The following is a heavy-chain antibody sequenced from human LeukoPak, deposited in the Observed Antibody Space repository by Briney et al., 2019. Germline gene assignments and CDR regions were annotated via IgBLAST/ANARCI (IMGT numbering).Heavy chain of an antibody. V-gene: IGHV4-34*01. CDR3: ARGSKVTGYYYYYYMDV. CDR2: INHSGST. J-gene: IGHJ6*03. Sequence: SETLSLTCAVYGGSFSDYYWSWIRQPPGKGLEWIGEINHSGSTNNNPSLKSRVTISVDTSKNQFSLKLSSVTAADTAVYYCARGSKVTGYYYYYYMDVWDKGTTVTVSS. CDR1: GGSFSDYY. D-gene: IGHD1-20*01.